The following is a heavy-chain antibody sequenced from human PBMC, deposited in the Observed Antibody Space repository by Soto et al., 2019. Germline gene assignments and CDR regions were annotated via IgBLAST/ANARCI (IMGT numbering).Heavy chain of an antibody. CDR3: AKDSSYDFWSGYLFDY. Sequence: QVQLVESGGGVVQPGRSLRLSCAASGFTFSSYGMHWVRQAPAKGLEWVAVISYDGSNKYYADSVKGRFTISRDNSKNTLYLQMNSLRAEDTAVYYCAKDSSYDFWSGYLFDYWGQGSLGTVSS. V-gene: IGHV3-30*18. CDR2: ISYDGSNK. CDR1: GFTFSSYG. J-gene: IGHJ4*02. D-gene: IGHD3-3*01.